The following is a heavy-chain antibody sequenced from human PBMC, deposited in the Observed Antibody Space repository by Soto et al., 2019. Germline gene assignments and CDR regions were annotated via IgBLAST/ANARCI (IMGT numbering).Heavy chain of an antibody. CDR2: IYYTGST. CDR3: ATLKFYGLFDY. J-gene: IGHJ4*02. D-gene: IGHD4-17*01. Sequence: SETLSLTCTVSGGSFTDYYWTWIRQPPGKGLEWIGHIYYTGSTSYNPSLKSRVSISVETSKKQISLKLSSLTAADTAVYYCATLKFYGLFDYWGQGSLVTVSS. CDR1: GGSFTDYY. V-gene: IGHV4-59*01.